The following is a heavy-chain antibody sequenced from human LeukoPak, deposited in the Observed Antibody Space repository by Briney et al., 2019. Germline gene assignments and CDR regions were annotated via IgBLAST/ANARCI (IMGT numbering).Heavy chain of an antibody. J-gene: IGHJ4*02. CDR2: IGSGGGTK. CDR1: GFIFSSYE. Sequence: PGGSLRLSCAASGFIFSSYEMNWVRQAPGKGLEWVSYIGSGGGTKYYAGSVKGRFTISRDNGKYSLYLQMNSLRAEDTAVYYCASFPSSGWYVSGNDFWGQGTLVTVSS. V-gene: IGHV3-48*03. D-gene: IGHD6-19*01. CDR3: ASFPSSGWYVSGNDF.